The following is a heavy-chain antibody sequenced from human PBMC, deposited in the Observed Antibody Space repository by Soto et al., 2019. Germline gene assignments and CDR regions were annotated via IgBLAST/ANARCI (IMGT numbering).Heavy chain of an antibody. D-gene: IGHD6-13*01. CDR2: IWYDGRTK. J-gene: IGHJ4*02. CDR1: GFTFSSYG. V-gene: IGHV3-33*01. CDR3: ARDLRAGYFDS. Sequence: QVQLVESGGGVVQPGRSLRLSCAASGFTFSSYGIHWVRQAPGKGLEWVAVIWYDGRTKYYADSVKGRFTISRDNSKNTLYLQMISLRAEDTAVYYCARDLRAGYFDSWGQGTLVTVSS.